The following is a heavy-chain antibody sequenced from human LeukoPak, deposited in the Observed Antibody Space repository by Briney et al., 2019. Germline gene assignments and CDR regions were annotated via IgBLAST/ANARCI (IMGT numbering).Heavy chain of an antibody. CDR1: GFTFDDYG. CDR3: AELGITMIGGV. J-gene: IGHJ6*04. D-gene: IGHD3-10*02. Sequence: GGSLRLSCAASGFTFDDYGMSWVRQAPGKGLEWVSYISSSGSTIYYADSVKGRFTISSDNAKNSLYLQMNSLRAEDTAVYYCAELGITMIGGVWGKGTTVTISS. CDR2: ISSSGSTI. V-gene: IGHV3-48*03.